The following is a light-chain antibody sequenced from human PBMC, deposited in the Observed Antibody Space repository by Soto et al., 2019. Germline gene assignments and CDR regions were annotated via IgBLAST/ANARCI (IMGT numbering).Light chain of an antibody. V-gene: IGLV2-23*02. J-gene: IGLJ2*01. Sequence: QSVLTQPASVSGSPGQSITISCTGTSSYVGSDNLVSWFQQHPGKAPKLMIYEVNKRPSGVSNRFSGSKSGNTASLTISGLQAEDEADYYCSSARSYIHVVFGGGTKVTVL. CDR2: EVN. CDR3: SSARSYIHVV. CDR1: SSYVGSDNL.